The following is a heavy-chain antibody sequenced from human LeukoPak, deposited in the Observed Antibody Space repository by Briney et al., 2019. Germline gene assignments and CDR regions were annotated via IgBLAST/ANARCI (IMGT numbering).Heavy chain of an antibody. CDR3: AKPGSGSYYGHYYYYMDV. D-gene: IGHD3-10*01. CDR1: GFTFSAYG. J-gene: IGHJ6*03. V-gene: IGHV3-7*01. Sequence: SGGSLRLSCAASGFTFSAYGMQWVRQAPGKGLEWVANIKQDGSEKYYVDSVKGRFTISRGNAENSLYLQMNSLRAEDTAVYYCAKPGSGSYYGHYYYYMDVWGKGTTVTVSS. CDR2: IKQDGSEK.